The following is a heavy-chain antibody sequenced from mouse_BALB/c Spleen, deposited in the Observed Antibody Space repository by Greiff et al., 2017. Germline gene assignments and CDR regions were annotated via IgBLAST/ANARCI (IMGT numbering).Heavy chain of an antibody. Sequence: EVKVVESGGGLVKPGGSLKLSCAASGFTFSSYAMSWVRQTPEKRLEWVASISSGGSTYYPDSVKGRFTISRDNARNILYLQMSSLRSEDTAMYYCARGYRGYAMDYWGQGTSVTVSS. V-gene: IGHV5-6-5*01. CDR2: ISSGGST. CDR3: ARGYRGYAMDY. CDR1: GFTFSSYA. J-gene: IGHJ4*01. D-gene: IGHD2-14*01.